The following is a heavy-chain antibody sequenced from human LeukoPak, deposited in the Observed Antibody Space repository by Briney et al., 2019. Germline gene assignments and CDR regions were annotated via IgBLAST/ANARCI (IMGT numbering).Heavy chain of an antibody. CDR1: GGTFSSYA. Sequence: ASVKVSCKASGGTFSSYAISWVRQAPGQGLEWMGIINPSGGSTSYAQKFQGRVTMTRDTSTSTVYMELSSLRSEDTAVYYCARQRGVARFLEWSYYFDYWGQGTLVTVSS. D-gene: IGHD3-3*01. CDR3: ARQRGVARFLEWSYYFDY. CDR2: INPSGGST. J-gene: IGHJ4*02. V-gene: IGHV1-46*01.